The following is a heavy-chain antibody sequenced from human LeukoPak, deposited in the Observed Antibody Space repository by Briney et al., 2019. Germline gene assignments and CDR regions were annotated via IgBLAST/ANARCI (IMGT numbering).Heavy chain of an antibody. CDR2: ITGRGDRT. CDR3: AKAVYCSGGGCYGAPDY. V-gene: IGHV3-23*01. J-gene: IGHJ4*02. D-gene: IGHD2-15*01. CDR1: GFTFSSYT. Sequence: QPGGSLRLSCEASGFTFSSYTMSWVRQAPGKGLEWVSAITGRGDRTYYADSVRGRFPISRDNSKNTLYLQMNSLRAEDTAVYYCAKAVYCSGGGCYGAPDYWGQGTLVTVSS.